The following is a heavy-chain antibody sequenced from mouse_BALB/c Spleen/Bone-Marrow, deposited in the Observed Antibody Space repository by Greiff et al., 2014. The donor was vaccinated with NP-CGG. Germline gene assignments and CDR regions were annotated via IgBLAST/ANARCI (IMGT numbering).Heavy chain of an antibody. D-gene: IGHD1-1*01. CDR1: GFTFSSYG. V-gene: IGHV5-9-2*01. J-gene: IGHJ1*01. Sequence: EVMLVESGGGLVKPGGSLKLSCAASGFTFSSYGMSWVRQTPEKRLEWVATISGGGSYTYFSGSVKGRFTISRDNAKNNLNLQMSSLRSEDTALYYCARSFGSSYWYFDVWGAGTTVTVSS. CDR2: ISGGGSYT. CDR3: ARSFGSSYWYFDV.